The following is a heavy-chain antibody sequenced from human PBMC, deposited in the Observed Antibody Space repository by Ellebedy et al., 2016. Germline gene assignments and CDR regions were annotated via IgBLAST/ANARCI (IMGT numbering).Heavy chain of an antibody. CDR3: ARRAVVTQRYFDY. CDR1: GYSFTSYW. CDR2: IYPGDSDT. J-gene: IGHJ4*02. Sequence: KVSXXGSGYSFTSYWIGWVRQMPGKGLEWMGIIYPGDSDTRYSPSFQGQVTISADKSISTAYLQWSSLKASDTAMYYCARRAVVTQRYFDYWGQGTLVTVSS. V-gene: IGHV5-51*01. D-gene: IGHD4-23*01.